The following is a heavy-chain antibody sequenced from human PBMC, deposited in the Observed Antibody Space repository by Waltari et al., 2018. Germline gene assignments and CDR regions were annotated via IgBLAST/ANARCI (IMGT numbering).Heavy chain of an antibody. CDR1: GGSFSGYY. J-gene: IGHJ4*02. D-gene: IGHD3-22*01. CDR3: ARIYDSSGYGEDY. V-gene: IGHV4-34*01. Sequence: QVQLQQWGAGLLKPSETLSLTCAVYGGSFSGYYWSWIRQPPGKGLEWIGEINQSGSTNYNPSLKSRVTISVDTSKNQFSLKLSSVTAADTAVYYCARIYDSSGYGEDYWGQGTLVTVSS. CDR2: INQSGST.